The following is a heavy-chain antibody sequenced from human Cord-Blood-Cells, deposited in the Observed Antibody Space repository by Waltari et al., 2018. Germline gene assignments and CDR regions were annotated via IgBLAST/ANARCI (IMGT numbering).Heavy chain of an antibody. D-gene: IGHD3-3*01. CDR2: INHSGST. CDR1: GGSFSGYY. CDR3: AGGILEWLTIDY. V-gene: IGHV4-34*01. J-gene: IGHJ4*02. Sequence: QVQLQQWGAGLLKPSETLSLTCAVYGGSFSGYYWSWIRQPPGKGLEWIGEINHSGSTNYNPSLKSRVTISVDTSKNQFSLKLSSVTAADTAMYYCAGGILEWLTIDYWGQGTLVTVSS.